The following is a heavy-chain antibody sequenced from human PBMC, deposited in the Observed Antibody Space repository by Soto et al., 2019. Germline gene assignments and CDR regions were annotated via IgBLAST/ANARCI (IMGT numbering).Heavy chain of an antibody. D-gene: IGHD2-15*01. CDR2: IFYTGNT. CDR1: GGSVFGYY. V-gene: IGHV4-59*02. J-gene: IGHJ6*02. CDR3: TRHAIIPKLQFGMDV. Sequence: SETLSLTCTVSGGSVFGYYWSWIRQPPGKGLEWLGYIFYTGNTLYNPSVQSRVTISVDRSKNQFSLKLTSVTAADTAIYYCTRHAIIPKLQFGMDVWGRGSKVTVSS.